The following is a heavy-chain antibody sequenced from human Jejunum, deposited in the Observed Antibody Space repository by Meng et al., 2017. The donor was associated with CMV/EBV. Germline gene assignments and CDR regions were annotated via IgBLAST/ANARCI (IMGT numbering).Heavy chain of an antibody. D-gene: IGHD3-10*01. CDR3: AREDYYGSGSLDY. V-gene: IGHV3-66*02. CDR2: IDSGGRT. J-gene: IGHJ4*02. CDR1: RFPVSSSR. Sequence: AAPRFPVSSSRISWVRQAPGKGLEWFSVIDSGGRTYYTDSVKGRFTIFRDSSKNMLYLQMSSLRPEDTAVYYCAREDYYGSGSLDYWGQGTLVTVSS.